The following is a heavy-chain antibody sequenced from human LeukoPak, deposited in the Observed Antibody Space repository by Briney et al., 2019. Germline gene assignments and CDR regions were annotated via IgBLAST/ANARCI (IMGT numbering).Heavy chain of an antibody. CDR2: INHSGST. Sequence: SETLSLTCAVYGGSFSGYYWSWIRQPPGKGLEWIGEINHSGSTNYNPSLKSRVTISVDTSKDQFSLKLSSVTAADMAVYYCARGAGYSSGWYNHWGQGTLVTVSS. CDR3: ARGAGYSSGWYNH. D-gene: IGHD6-19*01. V-gene: IGHV4-34*01. J-gene: IGHJ5*02. CDR1: GGSFSGYY.